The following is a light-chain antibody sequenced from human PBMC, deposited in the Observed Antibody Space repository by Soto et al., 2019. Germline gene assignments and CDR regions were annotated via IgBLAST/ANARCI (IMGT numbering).Light chain of an antibody. Sequence: SYELTQPPSVSVAPGQTARITCGGHNIGSKSVHWYQQKPGQAPVLXXXXXXXXXXXXXXXXXXSNSGNTATLTISWVEAXXXXXXXXQVWDSSSDHWVFGGGTKLTVL. CDR3: QVWDSSSDHWV. J-gene: IGLJ3*02. CDR1: NIGSKS. V-gene: IGLV3-21*02. CDR2: XXX.